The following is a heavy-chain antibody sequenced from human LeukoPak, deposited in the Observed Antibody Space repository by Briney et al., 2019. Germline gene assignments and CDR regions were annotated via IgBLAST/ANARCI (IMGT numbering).Heavy chain of an antibody. V-gene: IGHV4-34*01. CDR3: ARLYYDSSVPGDY. J-gene: IGHJ4*02. CDR2: INHSGST. CDR1: GGSFSGYY. D-gene: IGHD3-22*01. Sequence: PSETLSLTCAVYGGSFSGYYWTWIRQPPGKGLEWIGEINHSGSTNYNPSLKSRVTISVDTSKNQFSLKLSSVTAADTAVYYCARLYYDSSVPGDYWGQGTLVTVSS.